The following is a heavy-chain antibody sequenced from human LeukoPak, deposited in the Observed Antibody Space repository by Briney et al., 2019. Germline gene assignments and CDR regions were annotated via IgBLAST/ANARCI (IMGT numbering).Heavy chain of an antibody. Sequence: GGSLRLSCAASGFTFDDYGMSWVRQVPGRGLEWICGINWNSGVTGYADSVKGRFNISRDNAKNSLFLQMNSLRDEDTAFYYCARGDGPTVTADYFQNWGQGTLVTVSS. D-gene: IGHD4-17*01. J-gene: IGHJ1*01. CDR3: ARGDGPTVTADYFQN. CDR1: GFTFDDYG. CDR2: INWNSGVT. V-gene: IGHV3-20*04.